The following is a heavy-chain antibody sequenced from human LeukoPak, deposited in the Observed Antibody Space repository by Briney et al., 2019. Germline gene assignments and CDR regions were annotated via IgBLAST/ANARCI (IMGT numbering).Heavy chain of an antibody. CDR3: ARTPVVITTEYYFDY. CDR2: IYYSGST. D-gene: IGHD3-22*01. V-gene: IGHV4-39*07. CDR1: GGSISSSSYY. J-gene: IGHJ4*02. Sequence: SETLSLTCTVSGGSISSSSYYWGWLRQPPGKGLEWIGSIYYSGSTYYNPSLKSRVTISVDTSKNQFSLKLSSVTAADTAVYYCARTPVVITTEYYFDYWGQGTLVTVSS.